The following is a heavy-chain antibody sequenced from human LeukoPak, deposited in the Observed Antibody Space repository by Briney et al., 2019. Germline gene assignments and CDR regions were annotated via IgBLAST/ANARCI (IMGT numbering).Heavy chain of an antibody. D-gene: IGHD4-23*01. J-gene: IGHJ3*02. V-gene: IGHV1-8*03. CDR2: MNPNSGNT. CDR1: GYTFTIYD. CDR3: ARHNGGNDAIDI. Sequence: GASVKVSCKTSGYTFTIYDINWVRQATGQGLEWMGWMNPNSGNTGYAQKFQGRVTITRNTSISTAYMELSGLISEDTAVYYCARHNGGNDAIDIWGQGTMVTVSS.